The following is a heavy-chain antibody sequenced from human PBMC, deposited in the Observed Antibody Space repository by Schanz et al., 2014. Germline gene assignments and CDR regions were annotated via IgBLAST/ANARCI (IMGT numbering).Heavy chain of an antibody. V-gene: IGHV1-18*01. D-gene: IGHD6-19*01. Sequence: QVQLVQSGAEVRKPGASVKVSCKASGYTFISYGINWVRQAPGQGLEWMGWISAYNGNTNYAQKLQGRVTMTTDTSTSTAYRELRSLRSDDTAVYYCARGGYSSGWYDRDIAHFDYWGQGTLVIVSS. CDR2: ISAYNGNT. J-gene: IGHJ4*02. CDR3: ARGGYSSGWYDRDIAHFDY. CDR1: GYTFISYG.